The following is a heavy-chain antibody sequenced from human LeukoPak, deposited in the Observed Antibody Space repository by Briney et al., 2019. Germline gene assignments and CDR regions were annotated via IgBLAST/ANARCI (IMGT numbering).Heavy chain of an antibody. CDR1: GFTFSSYS. D-gene: IGHD2-15*01. J-gene: IGHJ3*02. CDR2: ISSSSSYI. CDR3: ARSQREVYCSGGSCYSSDAFDI. Sequence: PGGSLRLSCAASGFTFSSYSMNWVRQAPGKGLEWVSSISSSSSYIYYADSVKGRFTISGDNAKNSLYLQMNSLRAEDTAVYYCARSQREVYCSGGSCYSSDAFDIWGQGTMVTVSS. V-gene: IGHV3-21*01.